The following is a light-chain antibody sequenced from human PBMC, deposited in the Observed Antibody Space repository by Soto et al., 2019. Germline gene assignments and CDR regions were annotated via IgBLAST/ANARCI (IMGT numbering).Light chain of an antibody. CDR1: DSNIGARYH. CDR3: QSYDSNLSGGV. Sequence: QSVLTQPPSVSGAPGQRVTISCTGSDSNIGARYHVHWYQQLPGKAPRLIIYGNSNRPSGVPDRFSGSKSGSSASLAISGLKADDGAIYYCQSYDSNLSGGVFGEGTKLTVL. J-gene: IGLJ3*02. V-gene: IGLV1-40*01. CDR2: GNS.